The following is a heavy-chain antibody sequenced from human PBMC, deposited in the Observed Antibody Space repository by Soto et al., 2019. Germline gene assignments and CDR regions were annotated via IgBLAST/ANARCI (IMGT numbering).Heavy chain of an antibody. CDR2: IYPGDSDT. Sequence: GESLKISCKGFGYTFVNYWIGWVRQMPGKGLEWMGIIYPGDSDTRYSPSFQGQVTISADKSISTAYLQWSSLKASDTAMYYCARRDYYGSSGGDAFDIWGQGTMVTVSS. V-gene: IGHV5-51*01. D-gene: IGHD3-22*01. CDR1: GYTFVNYW. CDR3: ARRDYYGSSGGDAFDI. J-gene: IGHJ3*02.